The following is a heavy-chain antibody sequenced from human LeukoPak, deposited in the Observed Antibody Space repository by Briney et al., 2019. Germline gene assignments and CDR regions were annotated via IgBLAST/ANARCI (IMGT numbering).Heavy chain of an antibody. J-gene: IGHJ4*02. CDR2: IVVGSGNT. CDR3: AAFRFDESYYDILTGYYTTYYFDY. V-gene: IGHV1-58*01. CDR1: GFTFTSSA. Sequence: SVKVSCKASGFTFTSSAVQWVRQARGQRLEWIEWIVVGSGNTNYAQKFQERVTITRDISTSTAYMELTSLRSEDTAVYYCAAFRFDESYYDILTGYYTTYYFDYWGQGTLVTVSS. D-gene: IGHD3-9*01.